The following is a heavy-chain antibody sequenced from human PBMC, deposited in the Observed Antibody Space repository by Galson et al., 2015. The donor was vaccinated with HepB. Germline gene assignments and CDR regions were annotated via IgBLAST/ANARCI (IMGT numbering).Heavy chain of an antibody. J-gene: IGHJ6*02. CDR2: IEPSDSYT. CDR1: GYTFTNYW. Sequence: QSGAEVKKPGESLKISCKGSGYTFTNYWVSWVRQMPGKGLEWMGRIEPSDSYTNYSPSFQGRVTISTDNSINTAYLQWSSLEASDTAIYYRATWGRGPMYSNGMDVWGQGTTVTVSS. D-gene: IGHD3-16*01. V-gene: IGHV5-10-1*01. CDR3: ATWGRGPMYSNGMDV.